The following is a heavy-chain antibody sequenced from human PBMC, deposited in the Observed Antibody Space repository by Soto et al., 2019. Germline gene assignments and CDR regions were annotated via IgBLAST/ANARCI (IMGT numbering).Heavy chain of an antibody. V-gene: IGHV1-18*01. D-gene: IGHD6-19*01. CDR1: GYAFSSYG. Sequence: ASVKVSCKASGYAFSSYGISWVRQSPGQGPEWMGWISAYDGGRNYAQDFQGRLTMTTDTSTSTAYMELRSLRSDDTAVYYCVSGWLNSSGWGCDYWGKGTQVTVSS. CDR2: ISAYDGGR. CDR3: VSGWLNSSGWGCDY. J-gene: IGHJ4*02.